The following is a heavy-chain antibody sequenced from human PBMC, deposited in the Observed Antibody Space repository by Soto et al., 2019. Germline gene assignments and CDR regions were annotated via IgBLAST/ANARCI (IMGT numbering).Heavy chain of an antibody. CDR3: AKEARMLDYSGYFHY. CDR2: ISYDGSNK. V-gene: IGHV3-30*18. J-gene: IGHJ1*01. D-gene: IGHD2-21*01. CDR1: GFTFSSYG. Sequence: QVQLVESGGGVVQPGRSLRLSCAASGFTFSSYGLHWVRQAPGKGLEWVAVISYDGSNKNYADSVKGRFTMSRDNSKNTLYLRMTSLSIEDTAVYYCAKEARMLDYSGYFHYWGQGTVVTVS.